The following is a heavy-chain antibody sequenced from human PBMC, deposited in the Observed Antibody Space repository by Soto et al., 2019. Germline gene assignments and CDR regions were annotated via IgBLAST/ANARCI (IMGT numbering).Heavy chain of an antibody. J-gene: IGHJ5*02. CDR1: GGSVSSGSHY. V-gene: IGHV4-61*01. Sequence: NPSETLSLTCTVSGGSVSSGSHYWSWIRQPPGKGLEWIGYIYYSGSTNYNPSLKSRVTISVDTSKNQFSLKLSSVTAADTAVYYCARAVVVPAATAVGNWFDHWGQGTLVTVSS. CDR2: IYYSGST. CDR3: ARAVVVPAATAVGNWFDH. D-gene: IGHD2-2*01.